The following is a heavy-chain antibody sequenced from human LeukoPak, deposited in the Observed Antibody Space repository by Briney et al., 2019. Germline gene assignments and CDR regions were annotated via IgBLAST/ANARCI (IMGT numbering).Heavy chain of an antibody. V-gene: IGHV1-2*02. CDR1: GYTFTGYY. CDR3: ARDRLGRSSSSSYYYYYYMDV. CDR2: INPNSGGT. J-gene: IGHJ6*03. D-gene: IGHD6-6*01. Sequence: ASVKVSCKASGYTFTGYYMHWVRRAPGQGLEWMGWINPNSGGTNYAQKFQGRVTMTRDTSISTAYMELSRLRSDDTAVYYCARDRLGRSSSSSYYYYYYMDVWGKGTTVTVSS.